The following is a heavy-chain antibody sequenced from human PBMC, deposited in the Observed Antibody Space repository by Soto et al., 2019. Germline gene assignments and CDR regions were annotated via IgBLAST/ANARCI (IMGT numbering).Heavy chain of an antibody. V-gene: IGHV3-23*01. CDR3: AKDRYCSSTSCYLSNYYGMDV. Sequence: HPGGSLRLSCAASGFTFSSYAMSWVRQAPGKGLEWVSAISGSGGSTYYADSVKGRFTISRDNSKNTLYLQMNSLRAEDTAVYYCAKDRYCSSTSCYLSNYYGMDVWGQGTTVTVSS. D-gene: IGHD2-2*01. J-gene: IGHJ6*02. CDR1: GFTFSSYA. CDR2: ISGSGGST.